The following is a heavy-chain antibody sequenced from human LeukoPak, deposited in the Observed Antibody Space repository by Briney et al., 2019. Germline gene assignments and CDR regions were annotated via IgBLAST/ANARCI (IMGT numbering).Heavy chain of an antibody. D-gene: IGHD4-23*01. V-gene: IGHV1-2*02. CDR1: GYTFTHYY. Sequence: ASVKVSFMASGYTFTHYYMHWVRQTPGQGLEWMGWINSNSGGTNYAKKFQGRVTMTRDTSIGTAYMELSRLRSDDTAVYFCARDDGGKRDGLDVWGQGTTVTVSS. CDR3: ARDDGGKRDGLDV. CDR2: INSNSGGT. J-gene: IGHJ6*02.